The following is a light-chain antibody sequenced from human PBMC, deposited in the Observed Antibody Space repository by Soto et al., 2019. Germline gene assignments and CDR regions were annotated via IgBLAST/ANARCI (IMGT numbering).Light chain of an antibody. J-gene: IGKJ4*01. CDR3: QQRSNWPRALT. CDR2: DAS. CDR1: QSVSSY. V-gene: IGKV3-11*01. Sequence: EIVLTQSPATLSLSPGERATLSCRASQSVSSYLDWYQQKPGQAPRLLIYDASNRATGIPARFSGSGSGTDFTLTISSLEPEDFAVYYCQQRSNWPRALTFGGGTKVEIK.